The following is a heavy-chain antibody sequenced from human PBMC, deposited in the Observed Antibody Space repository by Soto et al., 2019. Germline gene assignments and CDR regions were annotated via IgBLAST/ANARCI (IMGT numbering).Heavy chain of an antibody. CDR3: ARAQHGAYRAIFFWYFDL. J-gene: IGHJ2*01. CDR2: IYWDDDK. CDR1: GFSLSASGVG. D-gene: IGHD4-17*01. Sequence: QITLKESGPTLVKPTQTLTLTCTLSGFSLSASGVGVGWIRQPPGKALEWLALIYWDDDKRYNPSLKTRLTIPKGTSKDQGVLTMTNIDPVDTAKYYCARAQHGAYRAIFFWYFDLWGRGTLVTVSP. V-gene: IGHV2-5*02.